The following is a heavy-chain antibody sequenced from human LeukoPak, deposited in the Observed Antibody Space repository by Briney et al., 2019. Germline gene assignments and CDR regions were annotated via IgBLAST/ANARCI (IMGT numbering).Heavy chain of an antibody. V-gene: IGHV4-34*01. D-gene: IGHD3-9*01. J-gene: IGHJ4*02. CDR3: ARVRGYDILTGYSYYFGY. CDR2: INHSGST. Sequence: SETLSLTCAVYGGSFSGYYWSWIRQPPGKGLEWIGEINHSGSTNYNPSLKSRVTISVDTSKNQFSLKLSSVTAADTAVYYCARVRGYDILTGYSYYFGYWGQGTLVTVSS. CDR1: GGSFSGYY.